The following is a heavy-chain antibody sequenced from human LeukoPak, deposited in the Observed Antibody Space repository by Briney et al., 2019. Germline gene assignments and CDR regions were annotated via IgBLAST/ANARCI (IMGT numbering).Heavy chain of an antibody. V-gene: IGHV3-33*06. CDR3: AKVRGNDFWSGYWDY. D-gene: IGHD3-3*01. J-gene: IGHJ4*02. CDR1: GFTFSSYG. Sequence: PGRSLRLSCAASGFTFSSYGMHWVRQAPGKGLEWVAVIWYDGSNKYYADSVEGRFTISRDNSKNTLYLQMNSLRAEDTAVYYCAKVRGNDFWSGYWDYWGQGTLVTVSS. CDR2: IWYDGSNK.